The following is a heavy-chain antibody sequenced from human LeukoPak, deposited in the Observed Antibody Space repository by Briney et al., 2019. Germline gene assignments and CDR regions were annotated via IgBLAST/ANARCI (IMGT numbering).Heavy chain of an antibody. Sequence: SETLSLTCTVSGGSISSGGEYWGWIRQPPGKGLEWIGNIYYSGSTYYNPSLKSRLTISVDTSQRQFSLRLSSVTAADTALYYCTRGSYDVLTGYSTLGEYWGQGTLVTVSS. J-gene: IGHJ1*01. CDR3: TRGSYDVLTGYSTLGEY. V-gene: IGHV4-39*01. CDR2: IYYSGST. D-gene: IGHD3-9*01. CDR1: GGSISSGGEY.